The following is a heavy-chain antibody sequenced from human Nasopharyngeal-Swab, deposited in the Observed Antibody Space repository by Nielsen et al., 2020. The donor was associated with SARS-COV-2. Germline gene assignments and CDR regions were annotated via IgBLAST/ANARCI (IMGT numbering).Heavy chain of an antibody. J-gene: IGHJ4*02. CDR2: IIPIFGTA. CDR1: GGTFSSYA. Sequence: SVRVSCKASGGTFSSYAISWVRQAPGQGLEWMGGIIPIFGTANYAQKFQGRVTITADKSTSTAYMELSSLRSEDTAVYYCARDLNSGYSGYEGDYWGQGTLVTVSS. D-gene: IGHD5-12*01. CDR3: ARDLNSGYSGYEGDY. V-gene: IGHV1-69*06.